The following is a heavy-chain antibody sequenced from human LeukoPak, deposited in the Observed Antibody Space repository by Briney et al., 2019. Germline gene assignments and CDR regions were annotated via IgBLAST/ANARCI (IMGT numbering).Heavy chain of an antibody. CDR2: ISSSGSTI. V-gene: IGHV3-48*03. CDR1: GFTFSSYE. CDR3: ARDPVCDY. Sequence: GGSLRLSCAASGFTFSSYEMNWVRQAPGKGVEWGSYISSSGSTIHYADSVKGRLTISRDNAKNSLYLQMNSLKAKDTAVYYCARDPVCDYWGQGTLVTVSS. J-gene: IGHJ4*02.